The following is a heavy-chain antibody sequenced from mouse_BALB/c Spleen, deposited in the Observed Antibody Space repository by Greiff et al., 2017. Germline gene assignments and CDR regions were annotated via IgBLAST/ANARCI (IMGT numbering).Heavy chain of an antibody. Sequence: VKLVESGAELARPGASVKLSCKASGYTFTDYYINWVKQRTGQGLEWIGEIYPGSGNTYYNEKFKGKATLTADKSSSTAYMQLSSLTSEDSAVYFCARLYYGNWYFDVWGAGTTVTVSS. CDR1: GYTFTDYY. CDR2: IYPGSGNT. J-gene: IGHJ1*01. V-gene: IGHV1-77*01. CDR3: ARLYYGNWYFDV. D-gene: IGHD2-1*01.